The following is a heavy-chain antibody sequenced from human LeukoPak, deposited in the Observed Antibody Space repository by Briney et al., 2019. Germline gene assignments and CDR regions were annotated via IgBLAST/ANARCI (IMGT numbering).Heavy chain of an antibody. J-gene: IGHJ5*02. CDR2: IYYSGST. CDR3: ARGLPYCSSTSCHGIDP. Sequence: SETLSLTCTVSGGSISSGDYYWSWIRQPPGKGLEWIEYIYYSGSTYYNPSLKSRVTISVDTSKNQFSLKLSSVTAADTAVYYCARGLPYCSSTSCHGIDPWGQGTLVTVSS. D-gene: IGHD2-2*01. V-gene: IGHV4-30-4*01. CDR1: GGSISSGDYY.